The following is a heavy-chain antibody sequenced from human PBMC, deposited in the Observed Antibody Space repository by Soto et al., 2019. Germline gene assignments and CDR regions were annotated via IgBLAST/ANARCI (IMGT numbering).Heavy chain of an antibody. CDR1: GYTFTSYG. Sequence: ASVKVSCKASGYTFTSYGISWVRQAPGQGLEWMGWISAYNGNTNYAQRLQGRVTMTTDTSTSTAYMELRSLRSDDTAVYYCATSSPANYYYGVDVWGQGTTVTVSS. J-gene: IGHJ6*02. D-gene: IGHD2-2*01. CDR2: ISAYNGNT. V-gene: IGHV1-18*01. CDR3: ATSSPANYYYGVDV.